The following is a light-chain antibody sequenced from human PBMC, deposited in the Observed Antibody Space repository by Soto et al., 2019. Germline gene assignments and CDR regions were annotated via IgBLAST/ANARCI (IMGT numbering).Light chain of an antibody. CDR3: SSYTSSSTLYV. Sequence: QSVLTQPASVSRSPGQSITISCTGTSSDVGGYNYVSWYQQHPGKAPKLMIYDVSNRPSGVSNHFSGSKSGSTASLTISGLQAEDEADYYCSSYTSSSTLYVFGTGTKVTVL. CDR1: SSDVGGYNY. J-gene: IGLJ1*01. CDR2: DVS. V-gene: IGLV2-14*01.